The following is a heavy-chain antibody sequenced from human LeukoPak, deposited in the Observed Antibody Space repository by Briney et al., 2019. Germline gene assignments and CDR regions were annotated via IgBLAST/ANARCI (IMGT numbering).Heavy chain of an antibody. J-gene: IGHJ4*02. CDR1: GFTFSTYP. Sequence: PGGSLRLSCIASGFTFSTYPMHWVRQAPGKGLEWVAVISYDGSATSYAESVKGRFTFSRDNSKNTLYLQMNSLRAEDTAVYYCARGPRFAIRMIVVVTKGHFDYWGQGTLVTVSS. CDR3: ARGPRFAIRMIVVVTKGHFDY. D-gene: IGHD3-22*01. CDR2: ISYDGSAT. V-gene: IGHV3-30*04.